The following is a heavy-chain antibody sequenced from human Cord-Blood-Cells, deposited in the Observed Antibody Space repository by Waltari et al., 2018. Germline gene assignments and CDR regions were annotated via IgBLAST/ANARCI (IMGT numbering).Heavy chain of an antibody. D-gene: IGHD7-27*01. CDR1: GYTFTGYY. CDR2: INPNSGGT. J-gene: IGHJ6*02. Sequence: QVQLVQSGAEVKKPGASVKVSCKASGYTFTGYYMHWVRQAPGQGLEWMGGINPNSGGTNYAQKFQGRVTMTRDTSISTAYMELSRLRSDDTAVYYCARDLKSLGIPYYYYYGMDVWGQGTTVTVSS. CDR3: ARDLKSLGIPYYYYYGMDV. V-gene: IGHV1-2*02.